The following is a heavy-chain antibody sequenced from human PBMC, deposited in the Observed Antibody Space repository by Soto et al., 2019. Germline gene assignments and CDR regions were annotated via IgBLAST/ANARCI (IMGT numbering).Heavy chain of an antibody. Sequence: GGSLRLSCAASGFTFSSYAMHWVRQAPGKGLEWVAVVSYDGSNKYYADSVKGRFTISRDNSKNTLYLQMNSLRAEDTAVYYCADHKSHSGFNWFDPWGQGTLVTVSS. D-gene: IGHD3-10*01. J-gene: IGHJ5*02. CDR3: ADHKSHSGFNWFDP. CDR2: VSYDGSNK. CDR1: GFTFSSYA. V-gene: IGHV3-30-3*01.